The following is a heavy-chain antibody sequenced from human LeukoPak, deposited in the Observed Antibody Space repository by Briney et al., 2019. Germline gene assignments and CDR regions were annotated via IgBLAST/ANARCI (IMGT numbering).Heavy chain of an antibody. Sequence: GGSLRLSCAASGFTFSSYGMHWVRQAPGKGLEWVAVIWYDGSNKYYADSVKGRFTISRDNSKNTLYLQMNSLRAKDTAVYYCAKVLFEYSSSYYLSDYWGQGTLVTVSS. J-gene: IGHJ4*02. CDR2: IWYDGSNK. CDR3: AKVLFEYSSSYYLSDY. D-gene: IGHD6-6*01. CDR1: GFTFSSYG. V-gene: IGHV3-33*06.